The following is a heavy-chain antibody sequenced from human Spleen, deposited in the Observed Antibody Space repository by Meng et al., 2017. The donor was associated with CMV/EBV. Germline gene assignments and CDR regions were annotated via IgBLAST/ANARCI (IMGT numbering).Heavy chain of an antibody. V-gene: IGHV4-61*01. Sequence: SETLSLTCTVSGGSVSSGSYYWSWIRQPPGKGLEWIGYIYYSGSTNYNPSLKSRVAISVDTSKNQFSLKLTSVTAADTAVYYCGRGPQVSWLRSRLAAFDIWGQGTMVTVSS. CDR2: IYYSGST. CDR3: GRGPQVSWLRSRLAAFDI. J-gene: IGHJ3*02. D-gene: IGHD5-12*01. CDR1: GGSVSSGSYY.